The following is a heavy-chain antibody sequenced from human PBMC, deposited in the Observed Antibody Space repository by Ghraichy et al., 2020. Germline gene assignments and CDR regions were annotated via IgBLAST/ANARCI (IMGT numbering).Heavy chain of an antibody. CDR2: IYYSGST. D-gene: IGHD3-3*01. Sequence: SQTLSLTCTVSGGSISSSSYYWGWIRQPPGKGLEWIGSIYYSGSTYYNPSLKSRVTISVDTSKNQFSLKLSSVTAADTAVYYCARSLPPVWSGYYPSPNYYDGMDVWGQGTTVTVSS. V-gene: IGHV4-39*01. CDR3: ARSLPPVWSGYYPSPNYYDGMDV. J-gene: IGHJ6*02. CDR1: GGSISSSSYY.